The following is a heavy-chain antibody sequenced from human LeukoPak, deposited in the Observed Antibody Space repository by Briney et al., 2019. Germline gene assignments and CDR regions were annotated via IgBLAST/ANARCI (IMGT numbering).Heavy chain of an antibody. D-gene: IGHD1-7*01. CDR2: ISYDGSKK. CDR1: GFTFSSYA. V-gene: IGHV3-30-3*01. Sequence: GGSLRLSCAASGFTFSSYAMHWVRQAPGKGLEWVAGISYDGSKKHDADSVKGRFTISRDNSKNTLYLQMNSLRAEDTAVYYCAREGTSWGQGTLVTVSS. J-gene: IGHJ4*02. CDR3: AREGTS.